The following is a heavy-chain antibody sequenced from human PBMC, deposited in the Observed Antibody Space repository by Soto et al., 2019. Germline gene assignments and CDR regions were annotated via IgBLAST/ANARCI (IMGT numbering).Heavy chain of an antibody. D-gene: IGHD6-6*01. Sequence: EVQLVESGGGLVQPGGSLRLSCAASGFTVSSNYMSWVRQAPGKGLEWVSVIYSGGSTYYADSVKGRFTISRDKSKNTLYRQMNSLRAEDTAVYYCARGVSSSAAGDYCDYWGQGTLVTVSS. CDR3: ARGVSSSAAGDYCDY. CDR2: IYSGGST. J-gene: IGHJ4*02. CDR1: GFTVSSNY. V-gene: IGHV3-66*01.